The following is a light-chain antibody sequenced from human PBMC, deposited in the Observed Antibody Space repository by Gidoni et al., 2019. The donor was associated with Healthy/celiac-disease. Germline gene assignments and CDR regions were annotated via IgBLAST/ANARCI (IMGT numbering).Light chain of an antibody. CDR1: KLGDKY. CDR2: QDS. V-gene: IGLV3-1*01. CDR3: QAWDSSIHVV. J-gene: IGLJ2*01. Sequence: YELTQPPSVSVSPGQTASITCSGDKLGDKYACWYQQKPGQSPVLVIYQDSKRASGIPERFSGSNSENTATLTISGTQAVDEADYYCQAWDSSIHVVFGGGTKLTVL.